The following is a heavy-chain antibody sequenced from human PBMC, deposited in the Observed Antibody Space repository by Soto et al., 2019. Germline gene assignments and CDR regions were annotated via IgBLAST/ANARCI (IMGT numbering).Heavy chain of an antibody. V-gene: IGHV3-48*01. D-gene: IGHD4-17*01. J-gene: IGHJ4*02. Sequence: GGSLRLSCAASGFTFSSYSMNWVRQAPGKGPAWVSYISSSSSTIYYSDSVKGRFTISRDNAKNSLYLQMNSLRAEDTAVYYCARDPPYDYGDSDYWGQRTLVTVSS. CDR1: GFTFSSYS. CDR3: ARDPPYDYGDSDY. CDR2: ISSSSSTI.